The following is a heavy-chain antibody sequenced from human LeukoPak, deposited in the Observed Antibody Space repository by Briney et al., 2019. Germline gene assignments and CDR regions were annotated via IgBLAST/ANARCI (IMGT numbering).Heavy chain of an antibody. D-gene: IGHD3-22*01. CDR3: ARVWGSSGYSLDY. J-gene: IGHJ4*02. V-gene: IGHV1-69*13. CDR1: GGTFSSYA. CDR2: IIPIFGTA. Sequence: SVKVSCKASGGTFSSYAISWVRQAPGQGLEWMGGIIPIFGTANYAQKFQGRVTITADESTSTAYMELSSLRSEDTAVYYCARVWGSSGYSLDYWGQGTLVTVSS.